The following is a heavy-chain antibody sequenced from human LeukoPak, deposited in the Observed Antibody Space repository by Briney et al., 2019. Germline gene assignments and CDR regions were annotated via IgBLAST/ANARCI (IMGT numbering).Heavy chain of an antibody. CDR1: AASTSSYY. Sequence: SETLSLTCTVSAASTSSYYWSWIRQPPGKGLEWIGEINHSGSTNYNPSLKSRVTISVDTSKNQFSLKLSSVTAADTAVYYCASAMIGVPDDAFDTWGQGTMVTVSS. CDR3: ASAMIGVPDDAFDT. J-gene: IGHJ3*02. CDR2: INHSGST. V-gene: IGHV4-34*01. D-gene: IGHD3-22*01.